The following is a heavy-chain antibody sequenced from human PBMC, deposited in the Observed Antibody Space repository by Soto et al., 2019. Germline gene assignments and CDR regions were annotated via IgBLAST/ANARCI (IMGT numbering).Heavy chain of an antibody. V-gene: IGHV4-30-4*01. Sequence: HVQLQESGPGLVKPSQTLSLTCTVSGGSISSADYYWNWIRQPPGKGLEWIGYIYYSGSTYYNPSVKSRFTISVDTSKNQFSLKLNSVTAADTAVYYCARDRTTSYYYFGMDVWGQGATVTVSS. CDR2: IYYSGST. D-gene: IGHD1-7*01. J-gene: IGHJ6*02. CDR3: ARDRTTSYYYFGMDV. CDR1: GGSISSADYY.